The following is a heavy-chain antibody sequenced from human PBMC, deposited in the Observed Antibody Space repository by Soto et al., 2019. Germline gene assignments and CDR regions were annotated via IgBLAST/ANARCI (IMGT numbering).Heavy chain of an antibody. D-gene: IGHD4-17*01. CDR1: GFPFGSYG. V-gene: IGHV3-33*01. CDR2: IWYDGSNK. J-gene: IGHJ4*02. Sequence: PGGSLDLSCAAPGFPFGSYGIHWVGQAPGKGLEWVAVIWYDGSNKYYADSVKGRFTISRDNSKNTLYLQMNSLRAEDTAVYYCARDRDGAGLVIDYWGQGTLVTVSS. CDR3: ARDRDGAGLVIDY.